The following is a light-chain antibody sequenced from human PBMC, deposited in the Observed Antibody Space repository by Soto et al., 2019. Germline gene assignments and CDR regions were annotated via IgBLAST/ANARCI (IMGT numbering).Light chain of an antibody. Sequence: EIVMTQSPATLSVSPGERATLSCRASQSVSSNLAWYQQKPGQAPRLLIYDASTRATGIPARFSGSGSGTDFTLTISSLQSEDFAVYYCQQYNWAPLYTFGQGTKLEI. V-gene: IGKV3-15*01. CDR3: QQYNWAPLYT. CDR1: QSVSSN. CDR2: DAS. J-gene: IGKJ2*01.